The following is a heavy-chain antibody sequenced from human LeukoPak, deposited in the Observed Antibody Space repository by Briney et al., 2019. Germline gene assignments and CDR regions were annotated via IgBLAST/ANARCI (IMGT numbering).Heavy chain of an antibody. CDR2: ISSSGSTI. V-gene: IGHV3-11*04. CDR3: ARGSDGSYSLYYYFDY. J-gene: IGHJ4*02. Sequence: PGGSLRLSCAASGFTFSDYYMSWIRQAPGKGLEWLSYISSSGSTIYYADSVKGRFTISRDNAKNSVYLQMNSLRAEDTAVYYCARGSDGSYSLYYYFDYWGQGTLVTVSS. D-gene: IGHD1-26*01. CDR1: GFTFSDYY.